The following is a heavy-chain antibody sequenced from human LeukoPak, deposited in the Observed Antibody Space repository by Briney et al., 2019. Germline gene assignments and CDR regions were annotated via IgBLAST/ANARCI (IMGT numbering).Heavy chain of an antibody. CDR3: ARAGRNYYGSGSPLPY. D-gene: IGHD3-10*01. J-gene: IGHJ4*02. Sequence: SETLSLTCAVYGGSFSGYYWSWIRQPPGKGLEWIGEINHSGSTNYNPSLKSRVIISVDTSKNQFSLKLSSVTAADTAVYYCARAGRNYYGSGSPLPYWGQGTLVTVSS. V-gene: IGHV4-34*01. CDR2: INHSGST. CDR1: GGSFSGYY.